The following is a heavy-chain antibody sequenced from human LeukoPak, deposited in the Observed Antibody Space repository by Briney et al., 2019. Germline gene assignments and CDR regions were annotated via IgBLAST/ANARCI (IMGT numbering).Heavy chain of an antibody. CDR3: ARVGGFCDSTSNCYSDY. CDR2: IKEDGSEK. J-gene: IGHJ4*02. D-gene: IGHD2-2*01. CDR1: GFTFRSYW. V-gene: IGHV3-7*01. Sequence: PGGSLRLSCAGSGFTFRSYWMSWVRQAPGKGLEWVANIKEDGSEKYYVHSVKGRFTISRDNAEKSPYLQMNSPRAEDTAVYYCARVGGFCDSTSNCYSDYWGQGTLVTVSS.